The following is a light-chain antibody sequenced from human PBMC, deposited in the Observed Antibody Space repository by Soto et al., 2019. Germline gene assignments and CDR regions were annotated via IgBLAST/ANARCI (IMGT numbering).Light chain of an antibody. CDR1: SSDVGGYNY. Sequence: QSALTQPASMSGSPGQSITISCTGTSSDVGGYNYVSWYQRHPGKAPKLMIYDVSNRPSGVSNRFSGSKSGNTASLTISGVQAEDEADYYCSSYTSRSTVVFGGGTKLTVL. CDR3: SSYTSRSTVV. J-gene: IGLJ2*01. V-gene: IGLV2-14*01. CDR2: DVS.